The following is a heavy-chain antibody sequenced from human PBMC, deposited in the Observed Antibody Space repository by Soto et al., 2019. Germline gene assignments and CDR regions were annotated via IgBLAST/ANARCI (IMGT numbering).Heavy chain of an antibody. CDR2: IDWDDDK. V-gene: IGHV2-70*18. CDR3: ERGRSRDSFIRGPLPYNWFVP. Sequence: TLSLTCTGSGGSISSYYWSWIRQPPGKALEWLALIDWDDDKYYSTSLKTRLTISKDTSKNQVVLTMTNMDPVDTATYYCERGRSRDSFIRGPLPYNWFVPSCQALLVSVS. CDR1: GGSISSYY. J-gene: IGHJ5*02. D-gene: IGHD3-10*01.